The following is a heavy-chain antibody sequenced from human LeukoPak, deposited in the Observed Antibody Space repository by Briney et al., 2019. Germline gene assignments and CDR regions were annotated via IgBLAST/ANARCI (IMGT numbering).Heavy chain of an antibody. D-gene: IGHD3-16*01. CDR2: TRDKARGYTT. J-gene: IGHJ3*02. CDR3: ARDGGGGDNSAFDI. Sequence: GGSLRLSCAASGVTLSDYHMDWVRQAPGKGLEWVGRTRDKARGYTTEYAAAVEGGFTSSRADSQTSVVLQMTDLKTEDTAVYFCARDGGGGDNSAFDIWGQGTVVTDSS. V-gene: IGHV3-72*01. CDR1: GVTLSDYH.